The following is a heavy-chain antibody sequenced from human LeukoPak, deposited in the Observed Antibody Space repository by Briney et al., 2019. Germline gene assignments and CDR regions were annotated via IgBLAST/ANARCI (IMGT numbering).Heavy chain of an antibody. Sequence: SVKVSCQASGGTFSRYAIRWLGQAPGRGLERMGGIIPIFGTANYAQKLQGRVTIPADESTSTAYMELSSLRSEDTAVYYCARGVDYGSGSYMYWFDPWGKGTLVTVSS. D-gene: IGHD3-10*01. CDR3: ARGVDYGSGSYMYWFDP. J-gene: IGHJ5*02. CDR2: IIPIFGTA. V-gene: IGHV1-69*01. CDR1: GGTFSRYA.